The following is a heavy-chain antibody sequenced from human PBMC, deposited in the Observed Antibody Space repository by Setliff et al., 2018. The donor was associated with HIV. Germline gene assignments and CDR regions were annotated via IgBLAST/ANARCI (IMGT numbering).Heavy chain of an antibody. CDR1: GGTFSSYA. J-gene: IGHJ3*01. CDR2: IIPIVGLA. D-gene: IGHD4-17*01. Sequence: SVKVSCKASGGTFSSYAINWMRQVPGQGLEWMGMIIPIVGLANFAQKFQGRGSISADESASTVYMELSSLRSDDTAVYYCAAPHSTEGAFDVWGQGTMVT. CDR3: AAPHSTEGAFDV. V-gene: IGHV1-69*04.